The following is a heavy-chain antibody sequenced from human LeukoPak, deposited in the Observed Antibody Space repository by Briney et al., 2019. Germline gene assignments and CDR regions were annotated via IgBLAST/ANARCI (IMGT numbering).Heavy chain of an antibody. J-gene: IGHJ4*02. CDR3: ARDIWDSSGRFFDY. Sequence: SGGSLRLSCAASGFTVSSNYMSWVRQAPGKGLEGVSVIYSGGSTYYADSVKGRFTISRDNSKNTLYLQMNSLRAEDTAVYYCARDIWDSSGRFFDYWGQGTLVTVSS. CDR2: IYSGGST. CDR1: GFTVSSNY. V-gene: IGHV3-53*01. D-gene: IGHD3-22*01.